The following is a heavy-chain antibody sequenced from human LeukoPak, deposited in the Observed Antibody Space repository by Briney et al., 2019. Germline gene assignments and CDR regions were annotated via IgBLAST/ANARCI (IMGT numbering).Heavy chain of an antibody. J-gene: IGHJ5*02. D-gene: IGHD1-26*01. CDR3: LKSSENYFGP. V-gene: IGHV4-59*01. CDR1: GGSISGYY. CDR2: IYYSGSI. Sequence: SETLSLTCTVSGGSISGYYWSWIRQPPGKTLEWIGEIYYSGSIKYNPSLKSRVTISVEMSKNQFSLKLTSVTAADTAVYYCLKSSENYFGPWGQGTLVTVSS.